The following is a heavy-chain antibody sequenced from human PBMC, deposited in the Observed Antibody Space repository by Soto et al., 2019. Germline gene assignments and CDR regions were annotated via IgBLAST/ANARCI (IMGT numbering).Heavy chain of an antibody. CDR3: ARGSIAGLYYYYYMDV. CDR1: GFTFSSYS. V-gene: IGHV3-21*01. CDR2: ISSSSSYI. Sequence: GGSLRLSCAASGFTFSSYSMNWVRQAPGKGLEWVSSISSSSSYIYYADSVKGRFTISRDNAKNSLYLQMNSLRAEDTAVYYCARGSIAGLYYYYYMDVWGKGTTVTVSS. D-gene: IGHD6-6*01. J-gene: IGHJ6*03.